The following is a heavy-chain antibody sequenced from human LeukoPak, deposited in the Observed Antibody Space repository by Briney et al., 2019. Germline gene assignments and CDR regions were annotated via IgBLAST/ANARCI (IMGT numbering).Heavy chain of an antibody. J-gene: IGHJ3*02. CDR1: GFTFS. Sequence: GGSLRLSCSASGFTFSMHWVRQAPGKGLEYVSAISSNGGSTYYADSVKGRFTISRDNSKNTLYLQMSSLRAEDTAVYYCVKGGVTTTDALKDAFDIWGQGTLVTVSS. CDR2: ISSNGGST. V-gene: IGHV3-64D*06. D-gene: IGHD4-11*01. CDR3: VKGGVTTTDALKDAFDI.